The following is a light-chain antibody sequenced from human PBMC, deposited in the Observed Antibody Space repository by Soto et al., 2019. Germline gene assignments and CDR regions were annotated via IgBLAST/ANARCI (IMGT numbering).Light chain of an antibody. J-gene: IGKJ2*01. CDR3: QQYYSSPYT. Sequence: DIQLTQSPSTVSASVGDRVTITCRASQSISSRLAWYQQKAGKAPKLLIYDASNLEGGVPSRFSGSGSWTEFTLSISSLQPDDFATHHCQQYYSSPYTFGQGTKLEIK. CDR1: QSISSR. V-gene: IGKV1-5*01. CDR2: DAS.